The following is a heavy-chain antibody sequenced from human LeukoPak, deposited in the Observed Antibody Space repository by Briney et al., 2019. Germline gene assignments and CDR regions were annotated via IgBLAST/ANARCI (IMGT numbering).Heavy chain of an antibody. CDR2: ISWDGGST. V-gene: IGHV3-43D*03. Sequence: GGSLRLSCAASGFTFDDYAMHWVRQAPGKGLEWVSLISWDGGSTYYADSVKGRFTISRDDSKNSLYLQMNSLRAEDTALYYCAKGVTTPLLDPPGNPDYWGQGTLVTVSS. J-gene: IGHJ4*02. CDR1: GFTFDDYA. D-gene: IGHD4-11*01. CDR3: AKGVTTPLLDPPGNPDY.